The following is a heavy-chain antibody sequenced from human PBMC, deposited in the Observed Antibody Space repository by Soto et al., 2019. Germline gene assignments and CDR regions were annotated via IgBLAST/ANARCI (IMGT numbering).Heavy chain of an antibody. CDR3: AIVEWLLQDYYYYGMDV. CDR2: IYPGDSDT. CDR1: GYGFTSYW. J-gene: IGHJ6*02. Sequence: PGESLKISCKGSGYGFTSYWIGWVRQMPGKGLEWMGIIYPGDSDTRYSPSFQGQVTISADKSISTAYLQWSSLKASDTAMYYCAIVEWLLQDYYYYGMDVWGQGTTVTVSS. D-gene: IGHD3-3*01. V-gene: IGHV5-51*01.